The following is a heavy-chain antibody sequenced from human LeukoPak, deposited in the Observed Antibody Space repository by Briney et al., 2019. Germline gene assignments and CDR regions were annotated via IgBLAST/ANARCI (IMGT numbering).Heavy chain of an antibody. CDR2: INHSGST. CDR3: ARERLAGEDY. J-gene: IGHJ4*02. Sequence: SETLSLTCAVYGGSFSGYYWSWIRQPPGKGLEWIGEINHSGSTNYNPSLKSRVTISVDTSKNQFSLKLSSVTAVDTAVYYCARERLAGEDYWGQGTLVTVSS. D-gene: IGHD3-10*01. V-gene: IGHV4-34*01. CDR1: GGSFSGYY.